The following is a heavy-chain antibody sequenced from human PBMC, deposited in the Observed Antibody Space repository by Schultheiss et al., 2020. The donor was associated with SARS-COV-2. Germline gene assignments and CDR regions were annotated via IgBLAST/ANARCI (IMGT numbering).Heavy chain of an antibody. D-gene: IGHD4-11*01. J-gene: IGHJ4*02. CDR3: AKALTATVTTTQGY. V-gene: IGHV4-59*01. CDR1: GGSISSYY. Sequence: SQTLSLTCTVSGGSISSYYWSWIRQPPGKGLEWIGYIYYSGSTNYNPSLKSRVTISVDTSKNQFSLKLSSVTAADTAVYYCAKALTATVTTTQGYWGQGTLVTVSS. CDR2: IYYSGST.